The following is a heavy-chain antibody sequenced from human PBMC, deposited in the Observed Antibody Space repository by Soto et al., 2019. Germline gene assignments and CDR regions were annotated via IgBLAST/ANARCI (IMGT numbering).Heavy chain of an antibody. CDR3: PREPGYGYSRVADS. V-gene: IGHV3-30*03. Sequence: QVQLVEPVGGVVHPGRALRLAGVASGFTLSGHVMHWVRQAPGKGLEWVAVITYDVSEIHYSDSVKGRFTISRDTSKNMVYIPMNSLKSEDTAMYYCPREPGYGYSRVADSWGQGTLVTVSS. CDR1: GFTLSGHV. CDR2: ITYDVSEI. J-gene: IGHJ4*02. D-gene: IGHD2-15*01.